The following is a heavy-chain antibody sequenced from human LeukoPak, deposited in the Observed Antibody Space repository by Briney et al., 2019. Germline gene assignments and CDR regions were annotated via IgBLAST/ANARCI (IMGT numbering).Heavy chain of an antibody. D-gene: IGHD2-15*01. CDR3: ARVAIPSGVLVAATWDDAFDI. CDR1: GFTFSSYS. J-gene: IGHJ3*02. V-gene: IGHV3-21*01. CDR2: ISSSSSYI. Sequence: GGSLRLSCAASGFTFSSYSMNWVRQAPGKGLEWVSSISSSSSYIYYADSVKGRFTISRDNAKNSLYLQTNSLRAEDTAVYYCARVAIPSGVLVAATWDDAFDIWGQGTMVTVSS.